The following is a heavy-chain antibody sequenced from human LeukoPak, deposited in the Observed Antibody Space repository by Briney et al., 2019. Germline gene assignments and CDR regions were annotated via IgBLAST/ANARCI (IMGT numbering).Heavy chain of an antibody. J-gene: IGHJ4*02. V-gene: IGHV1-69*13. CDR3: ARGSYYYDSSGYYSPFDY. Sequence: GASVKVSCKASGGTFSSYAISWVRQAPGQGLGWMGGIIPIFGTANYAQKFQGRVTITADESTSTAYMELSSLRSEDTAVYYCARGSYYYDSSGYYSPFDYWGQGTLVTVSS. CDR1: GGTFSSYA. CDR2: IIPIFGTA. D-gene: IGHD3-22*01.